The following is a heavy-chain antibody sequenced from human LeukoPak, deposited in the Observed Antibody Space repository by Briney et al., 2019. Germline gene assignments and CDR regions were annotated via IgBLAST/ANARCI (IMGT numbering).Heavy chain of an antibody. J-gene: IGHJ4*02. D-gene: IGHD1-26*01. Sequence: GGSLRLSCAASGFTFSSYAMSWVRQAPGKGLEWVADIRGSGVSTYYADSVKGRFTISRDNSKNTLYVQMSSLRAGDTAVYYCAIDRSYYGGAFDYWGQGTLVTVSS. V-gene: IGHV3-23*01. CDR1: GFTFSSYA. CDR2: IRGSGVST. CDR3: AIDRSYYGGAFDY.